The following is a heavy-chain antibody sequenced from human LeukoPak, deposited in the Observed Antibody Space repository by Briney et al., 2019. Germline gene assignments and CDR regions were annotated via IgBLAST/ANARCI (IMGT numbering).Heavy chain of an antibody. V-gene: IGHV1-18*01. CDR3: ARDGVAGTPGY. Sequence: ASVTVSCKASGGTFSSYAISWVRQAPGQGLEWMGWISAYNGNTNYAQKLQGRVTMTTDTSTSTAYMELRSLRSDDTAVYYCARDGVAGTPGYWGQGTLVTVSS. J-gene: IGHJ4*02. D-gene: IGHD6-19*01. CDR2: ISAYNGNT. CDR1: GGTFSSYA.